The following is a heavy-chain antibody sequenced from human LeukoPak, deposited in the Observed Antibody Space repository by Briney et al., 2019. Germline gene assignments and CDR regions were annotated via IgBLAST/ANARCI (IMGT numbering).Heavy chain of an antibody. V-gene: IGHV3-7*01. CDR2: IKVDGSEE. CDR3: ARDFDC. J-gene: IGHJ4*02. Sequence: GGSLRLSCAASGFTFSTYWMSWVRQAPGKGLEWVANIKVDGSEEYYVDSVKGRFTISRGNAKSSLFLQMNSLRAEDTAVYYCARDFDCWGQGTLVTVSS. CDR1: GFTFSTYW.